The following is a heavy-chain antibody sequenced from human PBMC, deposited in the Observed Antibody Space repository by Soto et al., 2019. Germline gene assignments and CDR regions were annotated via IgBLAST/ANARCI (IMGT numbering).Heavy chain of an antibody. J-gene: IGHJ5*02. D-gene: IGHD1-7*01. Sequence: ASVKVSCKASGYTFTSYYMHWVRQAPGQGLEWMGIINPSGGSTSYGQKFQGRVTMTRDTSTSTVYMELSSLRSEDTAVYYCARVEWNYWWFDPWGQGTLVTVAS. V-gene: IGHV1-46*01. CDR2: INPSGGST. CDR1: GYTFTSYY. CDR3: ARVEWNYWWFDP.